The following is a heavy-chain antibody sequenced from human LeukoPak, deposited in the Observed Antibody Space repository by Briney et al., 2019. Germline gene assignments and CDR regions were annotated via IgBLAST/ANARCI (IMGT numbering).Heavy chain of an antibody. Sequence: GGSLRLSCEASGFTFSSYGLHWVRQAPGKGLEWVAVIWYDGSIKYYGDSVKGRFTISRDNSEITLYLQMNSLRAEDTAVYYCAVGTVAGNVFDYWGQGTLVTVSS. CDR1: GFTFSSYG. V-gene: IGHV3-33*01. J-gene: IGHJ4*02. CDR2: IWYDGSIK. D-gene: IGHD6-19*01. CDR3: AVGTVAGNVFDY.